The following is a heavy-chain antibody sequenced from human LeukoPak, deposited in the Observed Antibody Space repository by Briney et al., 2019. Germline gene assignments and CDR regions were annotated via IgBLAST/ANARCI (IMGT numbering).Heavy chain of an antibody. D-gene: IGHD2-15*01. Sequence: SVKVSCKASGGTFSSYAISWVRQAPGQGLEWMGRIIPILGIANYAQKFQDRVTITADKSTSTAYMELSSLRSEDTAVYYCARAKCSGGSCYRYYYYYMDVWGKGTTVTVSS. CDR3: ARAKCSGGSCYRYYYYYMDV. V-gene: IGHV1-69*04. CDR2: IIPILGIA. CDR1: GGTFSSYA. J-gene: IGHJ6*03.